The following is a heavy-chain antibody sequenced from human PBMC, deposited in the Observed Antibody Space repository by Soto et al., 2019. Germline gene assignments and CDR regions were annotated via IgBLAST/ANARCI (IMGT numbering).Heavy chain of an antibody. CDR2: IRSKANSYAT. CDR3: TRPSSEASSSDY. Sequence: EVQLVESGGGLVQPGGSLKLSCAASGFTFSGSAMHWVRQASGKGLEWVGRIRSKANSYATAYAASVKGRFTISRDDSKNTAYLQMNSLKTEYTAVYYCTRPSSEASSSDYWGQGTLVTVSS. V-gene: IGHV3-73*01. J-gene: IGHJ4*02. D-gene: IGHD6-6*01. CDR1: GFTFSGSA.